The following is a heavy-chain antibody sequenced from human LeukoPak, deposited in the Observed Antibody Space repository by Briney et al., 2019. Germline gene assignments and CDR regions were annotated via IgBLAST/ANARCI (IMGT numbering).Heavy chain of an antibody. D-gene: IGHD1-1*01. V-gene: IGHV3-11*01. Sequence: GGSLRLSCAASGFTYSAFFMSWIRQAPGRGLEWVSYISSDGDTIYLADPVTGRFTISRDNAKNSLFLQMNSLRAEDTPVYYCARDIWEAGTDHWGQGTVVTVSS. CDR3: ARDIWEAGTDH. J-gene: IGHJ4*02. CDR1: GFTYSAFF. CDR2: ISSDGDTI.